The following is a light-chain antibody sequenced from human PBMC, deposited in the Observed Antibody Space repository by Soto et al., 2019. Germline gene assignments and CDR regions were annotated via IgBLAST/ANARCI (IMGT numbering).Light chain of an antibody. J-gene: IGLJ1*01. CDR2: EVS. V-gene: IGLV2-14*01. Sequence: QSVLTQPASVSGSPGQSSTISCTGTSSDVGGYNSVSWFQQHPSKAPKLMIYEVSHRPSGVSIRFSGSKSCNTASLTISGLQAEDEADYYCNSYHHSTTLVFGTGTKLTVL. CDR1: SSDVGGYNS. CDR3: NSYHHSTTLV.